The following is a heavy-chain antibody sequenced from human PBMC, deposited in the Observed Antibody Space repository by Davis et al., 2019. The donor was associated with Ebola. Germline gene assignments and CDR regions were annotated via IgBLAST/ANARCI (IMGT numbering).Heavy chain of an antibody. Sequence: GGSLRLSCAASGFTFSSYSMIWVRQPPGKGLEWVAYIGGTSNVVDYADSLKGRFTISRDNAKNLLYLQINSLRDEDTAVYYCARHDDYWGQGTLVTVSS. V-gene: IGHV3-48*02. CDR1: GFTFSSYS. CDR3: ARHDDY. CDR2: IGGTSNVV. J-gene: IGHJ4*02.